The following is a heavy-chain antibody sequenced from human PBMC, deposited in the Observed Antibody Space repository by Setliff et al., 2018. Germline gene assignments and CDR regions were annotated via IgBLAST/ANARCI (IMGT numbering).Heavy chain of an antibody. J-gene: IGHJ3*02. V-gene: IGHV3-30*02. D-gene: IGHD3-16*01. CDR2: LWYDGSNQ. CDR3: AKDLGGGAMMHAFDI. Sequence: GGSLRLSCSASGFNLSSYGMHWVRQAPGKGLEWVSFLWYDGSNQHYADSLKGRFTISRDKSKMFLEMSSLRVEDTAIYYCAKDLGGGAMMHAFDIWGQGTMVTVS. CDR1: GFNLSSYG.